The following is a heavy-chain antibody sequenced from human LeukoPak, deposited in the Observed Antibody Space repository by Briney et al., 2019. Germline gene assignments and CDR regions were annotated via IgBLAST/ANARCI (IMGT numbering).Heavy chain of an antibody. CDR2: IYFSGST. J-gene: IGHJ4*02. V-gene: IGHV4-59*01. Sequence: SETLSLTCTVSGGSISSYYWSWIRQPPGKGLEWIGYIYFSGSTSYNPSLKSRVTISVDTSRNQFSLQLSSVTAADTAVYYCARTSHPHGSSWLFDYWGQGTLVTVSS. CDR1: GGSISSYY. CDR3: ARTSHPHGSSWLFDY. D-gene: IGHD6-13*01.